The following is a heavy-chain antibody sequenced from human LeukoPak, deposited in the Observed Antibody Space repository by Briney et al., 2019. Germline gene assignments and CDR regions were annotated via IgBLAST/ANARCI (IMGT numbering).Heavy chain of an antibody. CDR3: ARAGHVSARDVGYFDY. CDR2: INHSGST. J-gene: IGHJ4*02. CDR1: GGSFSGYY. Sequence: SETLSLTCAVYGGSFSGYYWSWIRQPPGKGLEWIGEINHSGSTNYNPSLKSRVTISVDTSKNQFSLKLSSVTAADTAVYYCARAGHVSARDVGYFDYWGQGTLVTVSS. V-gene: IGHV4-34*01.